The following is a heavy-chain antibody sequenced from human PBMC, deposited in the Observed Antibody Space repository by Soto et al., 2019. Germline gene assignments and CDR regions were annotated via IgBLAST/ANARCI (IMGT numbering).Heavy chain of an antibody. J-gene: IGHJ4*02. V-gene: IGHV3-23*01. CDR1: GFTFSSYA. Sequence: WGSLRLSCAASGFTFSSYAMSWVRQAPGKGLEWVPAISGSGGSTYYADSVKGRFTISRDISKNTLYLQMNSLRAEDTAVFYCVRAFGESYDFWCQGILVTGFS. CDR3: VRAFGESYDF. D-gene: IGHD3-3*01. CDR2: ISGSGGST.